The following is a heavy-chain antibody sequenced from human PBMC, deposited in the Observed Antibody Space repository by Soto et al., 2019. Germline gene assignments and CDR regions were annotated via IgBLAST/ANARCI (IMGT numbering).Heavy chain of an antibody. J-gene: IGHJ6*02. D-gene: IGHD3-3*01. Sequence: GVSLRLSCTASGFTFTTSSLTWVVRAPGRGLEWVPGNSGSGAGTSYAASVEGRFTISRHNTKNTLYLQMSGLRSEYAALYHCAKAPPFFGAVISCDYYYGMYVWGQRTTVTVSS. CDR1: GFTFTTSS. V-gene: IGHV3-23*01. CDR3: AKAPPFFGAVISCDYYYGMYV. CDR2: NSGSGAGT.